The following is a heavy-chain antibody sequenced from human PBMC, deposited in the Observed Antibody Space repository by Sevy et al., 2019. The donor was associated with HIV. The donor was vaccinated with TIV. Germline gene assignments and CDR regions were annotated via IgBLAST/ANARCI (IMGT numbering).Heavy chain of an antibody. CDR1: GGSFSGYY. Sequence: SKTLSLTCAVYGGSFSGYYWNWIRQPPGKGLEWIGEINHSGSTNYNPSLKSRVTISVDTSKNQFSLKLSSVTTADTAVYYCARAPPIVVVPAAPSWFDPWGQGTLVTVSS. CDR3: ARAPPIVVVPAAPSWFDP. D-gene: IGHD2-2*01. V-gene: IGHV4-34*01. J-gene: IGHJ5*02. CDR2: INHSGST.